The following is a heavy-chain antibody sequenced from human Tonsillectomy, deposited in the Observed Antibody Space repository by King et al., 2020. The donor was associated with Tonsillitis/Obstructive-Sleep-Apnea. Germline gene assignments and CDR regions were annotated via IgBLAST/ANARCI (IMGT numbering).Heavy chain of an antibody. J-gene: IGHJ4*02. Sequence: VQLVESGGGLVKPGGSLRLSCAASSFTFSDYYMSWSRQAPGKGLEWVSYISSDSSYTNYADSVKGRFTISRDNAKNSLYLQMNSLRAEDTAVYYCARDIPQVGASGYWGQGTLVTVSS. CDR3: ARDIPQVGASGY. V-gene: IGHV3-11*06. CDR1: SFTFSDYY. CDR2: ISSDSSYT. D-gene: IGHD1-26*01.